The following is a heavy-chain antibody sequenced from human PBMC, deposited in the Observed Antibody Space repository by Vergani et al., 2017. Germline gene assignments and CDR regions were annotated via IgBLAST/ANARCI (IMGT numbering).Heavy chain of an antibody. CDR3: ARDGIPRAYDSSGDY. J-gene: IGHJ4*02. D-gene: IGHD3-22*01. V-gene: IGHV1-46*01. Sequence: QVQLVQSGAEVKKPGASAKVSCKASGYTFSSYYMSWVRQAPGQGLEWMGIINPSGAGATYAQKFQGRVTITADESTSTAYMELSSLRSEDTAVYYCARDGIPRAYDSSGDYWGQGTLVTVSS. CDR2: INPSGAGA. CDR1: GYTFSSYY.